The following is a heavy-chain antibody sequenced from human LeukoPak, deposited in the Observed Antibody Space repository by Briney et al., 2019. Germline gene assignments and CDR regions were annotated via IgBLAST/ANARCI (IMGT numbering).Heavy chain of an antibody. J-gene: IGHJ4*02. CDR1: GFTFSSYA. D-gene: IGHD6-13*01. Sequence: GRSLRLSCAASGFTFSSYAMHWVRQAPGKGLEWVAVISYDGSNKYYADSVKGRFTISRDNSKNTLYLQMNSLRAEDTAVYYCARADSSSLPFDYWGQGTLVTVSS. CDR3: ARADSSSLPFDY. CDR2: ISYDGSNK. V-gene: IGHV3-30-3*01.